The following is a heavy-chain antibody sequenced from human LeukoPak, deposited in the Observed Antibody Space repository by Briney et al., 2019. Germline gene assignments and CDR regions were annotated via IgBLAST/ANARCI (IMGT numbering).Heavy chain of an antibody. CDR1: GYTFTDYY. CDR3: ASHLLSLQQLVLGDASDI. Sequence: ASVKVSCKASGYTFTDYYMHWVRQAPGQRLEWMGWINPKSGDTKYAQKFQGRVTMTRDTSISTAYMELTSLRSDDTAVYYCASHLLSLQQLVLGDASDIWGPGTMVTVSS. D-gene: IGHD1-1*01. J-gene: IGHJ3*02. CDR2: INPKSGDT. V-gene: IGHV1-2*02.